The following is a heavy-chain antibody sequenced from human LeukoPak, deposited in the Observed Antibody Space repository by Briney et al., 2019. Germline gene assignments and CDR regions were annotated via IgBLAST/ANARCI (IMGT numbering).Heavy chain of an antibody. J-gene: IGHJ4*02. CDR2: INWNGDYT. CDR1: GFTFDDYG. D-gene: IGHD6-13*01. CDR3: ARPRAPYSTSWPLDY. V-gene: IGHV3-20*01. Sequence: GGSLRLSCAASGFTFDDYGMSWVRQAPGKGLEWVSGINWNGDYTGYADSVKGRFTISRDNAKNSLYPQMNSLRAEDMALYHCARPRAPYSTSWPLDYWGQGTLVTVSS.